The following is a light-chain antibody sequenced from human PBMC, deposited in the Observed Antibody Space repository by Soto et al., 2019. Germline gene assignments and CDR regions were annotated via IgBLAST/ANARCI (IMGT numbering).Light chain of an antibody. CDR2: DIS. V-gene: IGKV3-20*01. CDR3: QQYGGSMT. Sequence: EIVLTQSPGTLSLSPGDTATLSCRASQSLSSNYLAWYQQRPGQAPNVPIYDISSRATGIPDRFSGSGSGTDFTLTITRLDPEDFAVYYCQQYGGSMTFGQGTRLEIE. CDR1: QSLSSNY. J-gene: IGKJ5*01.